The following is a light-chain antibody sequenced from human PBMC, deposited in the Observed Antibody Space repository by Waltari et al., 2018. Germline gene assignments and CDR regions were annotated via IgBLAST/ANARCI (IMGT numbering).Light chain of an antibody. J-gene: IGKJ3*01. Sequence: DIVMTQSPDSLAVSLGERATINCKSSQTVLDSSNNRNYLAWYQQKPGQPPKLLIYWASSRESGVPDRFSGSGSGTYFTLTITSLQAEDVAVYYCQQYYSPPPLFTFGPGTKVDIK. CDR3: QQYYSPPPLFT. CDR2: WAS. CDR1: QTVLDSSNNRNY. V-gene: IGKV4-1*01.